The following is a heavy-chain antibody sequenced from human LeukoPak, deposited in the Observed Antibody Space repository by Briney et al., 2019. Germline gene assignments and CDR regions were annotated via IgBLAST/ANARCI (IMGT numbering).Heavy chain of an antibody. Sequence: GGSLRLSCAASGFTFSNYAMSWVRQAPGKGLEYVSAISSQGGSTFYANSVKGRFTISRDISKNTLYLQMGSLRPEDMAVYYCATMSDWKDFESWGQGTLVTVSS. CDR2: ISSQGGST. CDR1: GFTFSNYA. D-gene: IGHD2-21*01. CDR3: ATMSDWKDFES. J-gene: IGHJ4*02. V-gene: IGHV3-64*01.